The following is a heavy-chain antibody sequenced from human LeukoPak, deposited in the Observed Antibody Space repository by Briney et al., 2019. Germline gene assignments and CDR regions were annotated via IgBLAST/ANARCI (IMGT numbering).Heavy chain of an antibody. J-gene: IGHJ1*01. CDR1: GGTFSSYA. CDR2: IIPILGIA. D-gene: IGHD3-3*01. CDR3: ARDQGRAYDFWSGYWGYFQH. V-gene: IGHV1-69*04. Sequence: SSVKVSCKASGGTFSSYAISWVRQAPGQGREWMGRIIPILGIANYAQKFQGRVTITADKSTSTAYMELSSLRSEDTAVYYCARDQGRAYDFWSGYWGYFQHWGQGTLVTVSS.